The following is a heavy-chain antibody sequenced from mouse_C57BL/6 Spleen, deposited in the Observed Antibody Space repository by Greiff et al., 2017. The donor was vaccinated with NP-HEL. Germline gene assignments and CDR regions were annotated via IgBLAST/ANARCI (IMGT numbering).Heavy chain of an antibody. CDR3: ARRMDDYDGGNYFDY. V-gene: IGHV1-26*01. D-gene: IGHD2-4*01. J-gene: IGHJ2*01. Sequence: EVQLQQSGPELVKPGASVKISCKASGYTFTDYYMNWVKQSHGKSLEWIGDINPNNGGTSYNQKFKGKATLTVDKSSSTAYMELRSLTSEDSAVYYCARRMDDYDGGNYFDYWGQGTTLTVSS. CDR1: GYTFTDYY. CDR2: INPNNGGT.